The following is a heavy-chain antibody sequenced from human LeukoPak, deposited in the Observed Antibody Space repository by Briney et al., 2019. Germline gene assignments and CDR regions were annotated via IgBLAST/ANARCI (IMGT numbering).Heavy chain of an antibody. J-gene: IGHJ5*02. V-gene: IGHV3-48*03. D-gene: IGHD3-10*01. CDR1: GFTFSSYE. Sequence: HPGGSLRLSCAASGFTFSSYEMNWVRQAPGKGLEWVSYISSSGSTIYYADSVKGRFTISRDNAKNSLYLQMNSLRAEDTAVYYCARVGTMVRGDPWGQGTLVTVPS. CDR2: ISSSGSTI. CDR3: ARVGTMVRGDP.